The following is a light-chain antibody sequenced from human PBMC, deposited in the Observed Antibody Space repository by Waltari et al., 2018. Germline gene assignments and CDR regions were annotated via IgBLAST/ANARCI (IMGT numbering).Light chain of an antibody. CDR2: GKT. CDR3: NSRDSSGNHPV. Sequence: SSELTQDPAVSVALGQTVRITCQGDSLRSYYASWYQQKPGQAPVLVIYGKTNRPSGIPDRFSCSSSGNTASWTITGAQAEDEADYYCNSRDSSGNHPVFGGGTKLTVL. V-gene: IGLV3-19*01. CDR1: SLRSYY. J-gene: IGLJ2*01.